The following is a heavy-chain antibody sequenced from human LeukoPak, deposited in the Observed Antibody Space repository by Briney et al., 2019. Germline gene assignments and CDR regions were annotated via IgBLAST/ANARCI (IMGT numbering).Heavy chain of an antibody. CDR1: GFTFSNYD. D-gene: IGHD6-25*01. CDR2: IGIAGDT. J-gene: IGHJ3*02. V-gene: IGHV3-13*01. Sequence: GGSLRLSCAGSGFTFSNYDMHWVRQATGKGLEWVSVIGIAGDTYYPGSVKGRFTISRENAKNSLYLQMNGLRAGDTAVYYCARARRGASDALDIWGQGTMVAVSS. CDR3: ARARRGASDALDI.